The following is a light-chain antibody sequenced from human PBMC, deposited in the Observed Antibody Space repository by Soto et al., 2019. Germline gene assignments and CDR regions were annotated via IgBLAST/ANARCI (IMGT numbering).Light chain of an antibody. J-gene: IGKJ1*01. CDR2: TAS. Sequence: DIQMTQSPSSVSASVGDRVTITCRASQGISSSLAWYQQKPGKAPNLLIYTASTLKSGVPSRFGGSGSGTEFTLTISGLQPEDFATYYCQQYNTFSSFGQGTKVDIK. CDR3: QQYNTFSS. V-gene: IGKV1-12*01. CDR1: QGISSS.